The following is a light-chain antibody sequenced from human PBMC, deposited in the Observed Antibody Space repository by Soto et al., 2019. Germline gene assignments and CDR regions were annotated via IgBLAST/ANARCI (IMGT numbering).Light chain of an antibody. CDR2: LGS. J-gene: IGKJ2*01. V-gene: IGKV2-28*01. CDR1: QSILHSNGYNY. Sequence: DIVMTQSPLSLLVTPGEPASISCRSSQSILHSNGYNYVQWFLQKPGQSPQLLIYLGSIRASGVPDRFSGSGSGTDVALKISTVEAEDVGVYCCIQTLQTPPFTFGQGTRLESK. CDR3: IQTLQTPPFT.